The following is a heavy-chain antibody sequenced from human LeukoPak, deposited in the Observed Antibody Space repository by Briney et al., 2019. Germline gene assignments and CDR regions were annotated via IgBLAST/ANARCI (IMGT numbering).Heavy chain of an antibody. Sequence: ASVKVSCKASGYTFMNYGITWARQASGQGLEWMGWISPYSDDPKYAQKYQGRVTMTTDTSTTTAYMELRSLTSDDTAVYYCARMSNWNLGDWGKGTTVTVSS. J-gene: IGHJ6*04. CDR1: GYTFMNYG. V-gene: IGHV1-18*04. CDR2: ISPYSDDP. CDR3: ARMSNWNLGD. D-gene: IGHD1-1*01.